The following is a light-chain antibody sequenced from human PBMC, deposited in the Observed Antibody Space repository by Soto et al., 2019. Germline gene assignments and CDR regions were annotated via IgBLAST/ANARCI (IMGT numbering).Light chain of an antibody. J-gene: IGKJ5*01. Sequence: VLTQSPGTLSLSPGERATLSCRPGQTVRNNYLAWYQQKPGQAPRLLIYYISTRATGIPARFSGSGSGTEFTLTINSLQSEDSAVYYCQQHNQWPITFGQGTRLEI. CDR1: QTVRNN. V-gene: IGKV3D-15*01. CDR2: YIS. CDR3: QQHNQWPIT.